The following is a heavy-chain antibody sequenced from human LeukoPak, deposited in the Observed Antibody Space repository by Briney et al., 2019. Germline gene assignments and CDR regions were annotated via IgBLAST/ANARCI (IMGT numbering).Heavy chain of an antibody. J-gene: IGHJ4*02. CDR1: GFTFSSYT. CDR2: ISGSNSYI. V-gene: IGHV3-21*01. Sequence: PGGALRLSCAASGFTFSSYTMHWIRQAPGKGLEWVSSISGSNSYIFYADSVKGRFTVSRDNAKDSLYLQMNSLRAEDTAVYYCARALTTLTYEGYWGQGTLVTVSS. D-gene: IGHD1-1*01. CDR3: ARALTTLTYEGY.